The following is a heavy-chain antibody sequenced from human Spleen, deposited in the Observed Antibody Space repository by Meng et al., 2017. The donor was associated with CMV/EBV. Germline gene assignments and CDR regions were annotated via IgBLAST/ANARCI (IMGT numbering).Heavy chain of an antibody. V-gene: IGHV4-4*07. CDR1: GDSISSYY. Sequence: SETLSLTCTVSGDSISSYYWSWIWQPAGKGLEWIGRIYTSGGANYNPSLKSRVIMSIDTSQNQFSLRLTSVTAADTAVYFCAREGAGRALDYWGQGTLVTVSS. CDR3: AREGAGRALDY. CDR2: IYTSGGA. D-gene: IGHD3-16*01. J-gene: IGHJ4*02.